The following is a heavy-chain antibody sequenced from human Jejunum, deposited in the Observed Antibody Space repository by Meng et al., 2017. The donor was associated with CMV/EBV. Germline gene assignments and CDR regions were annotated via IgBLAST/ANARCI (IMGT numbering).Heavy chain of an antibody. J-gene: IGHJ4*02. D-gene: IGHD1-14*01. CDR2: INTNTGGT. CDR3: SRTTGRGLDFDY. CDR1: GYSFSGHF. V-gene: IGHV1-2*02. Sequence: QLVQAGAVVKKPGTPVKYSSKASGYSFSGHFMDWVRQAPGQGLEWMGWINTNTGGTNYAQKFQGRVTMTRDTSSNTVYMELSSLTSNDSAVYYCSRTTGRGLDFDYWGQGTLVTVSS.